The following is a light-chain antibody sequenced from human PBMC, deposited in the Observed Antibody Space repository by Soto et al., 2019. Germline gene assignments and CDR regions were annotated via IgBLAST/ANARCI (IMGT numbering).Light chain of an antibody. CDR3: QLYKIWPRT. CDR1: QSVSSN. J-gene: IGKJ1*01. V-gene: IGKV3-15*01. CDR2: GAS. Sequence: EIVMTQSPATLSVSPGERATLSCTASQSVSSNLAWYQQKAGQAPRLLIYGASTRATGIPVRFSGSGSGTVLTSTIQNPQAVDFAVDHRQLYKIWPRTFVQGTKMEIK.